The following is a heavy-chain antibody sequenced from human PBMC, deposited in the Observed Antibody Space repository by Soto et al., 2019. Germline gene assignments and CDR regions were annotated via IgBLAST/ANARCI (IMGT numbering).Heavy chain of an antibody. CDR2: IYYIGGT. Sequence: QVQLQESGPGLVKPSQTLSLTCTVSGGSISSGGYYWSWIRQHPGKGLEWIGYIYYIGGTYYNPSRKSRVTISVDTSKNLFSLKLSSVTAADTAVYYCARDTPTTMTTDYYYGMDVWGQGTTVTVSS. J-gene: IGHJ6*02. CDR1: GGSISSGGYY. CDR3: ARDTPTTMTTDYYYGMDV. D-gene: IGHD4-17*01. V-gene: IGHV4-31*03.